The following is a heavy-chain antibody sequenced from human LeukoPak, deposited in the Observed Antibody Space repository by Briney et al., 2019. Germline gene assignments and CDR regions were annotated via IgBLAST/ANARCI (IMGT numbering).Heavy chain of an antibody. J-gene: IGHJ4*02. Sequence: SSETLSLTCAVYGGSFSGYYWSWIRQPPGKGLEWIGEINHRGSTNYNPSLKSRVTISVDTSKNQFSLKLSSVTAADTAVYYCARRRQLVRGFDYWGQGTLVTVSS. CDR3: ARRRQLVRGFDY. CDR2: INHRGST. D-gene: IGHD6-6*01. V-gene: IGHV4-34*01. CDR1: GGSFSGYY.